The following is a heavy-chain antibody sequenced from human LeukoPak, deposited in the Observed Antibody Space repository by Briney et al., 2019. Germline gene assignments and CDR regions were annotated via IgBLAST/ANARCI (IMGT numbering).Heavy chain of an antibody. Sequence: SETLSLTCTVSGGSISSSSYYWGWIRQPPGKGLEWIGSIYYSGSTYYNPSLKSRVTISVDTSKNQFSLKLSSVTAADTAVYYCARVGCGGDCYSGLYYFDYWGQGTLVTVSS. CDR3: ARVGCGGDCYSGLYYFDY. CDR1: GGSISSSSYY. D-gene: IGHD2-21*02. J-gene: IGHJ4*02. CDR2: IYYSGST. V-gene: IGHV4-39*07.